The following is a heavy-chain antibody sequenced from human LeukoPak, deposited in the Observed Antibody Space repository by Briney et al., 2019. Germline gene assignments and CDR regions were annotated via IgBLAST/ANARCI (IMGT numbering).Heavy chain of an antibody. J-gene: IGHJ6*02. CDR2: IKSKADGGTT. CDR1: GFTFSNAW. Sequence: PGGSLRLSCAASGFTFSNAWMSWVRQAPGKGLEWVGRIKSKADGGTTDYAAPVKDRFTISRDDSKNTLYLQMNSLKTEDTAVYYCATDPSVAMVRGDYYYYGMDVWGQGTTVTVSS. V-gene: IGHV3-15*01. D-gene: IGHD3-10*01. CDR3: ATDPSVAMVRGDYYYYGMDV.